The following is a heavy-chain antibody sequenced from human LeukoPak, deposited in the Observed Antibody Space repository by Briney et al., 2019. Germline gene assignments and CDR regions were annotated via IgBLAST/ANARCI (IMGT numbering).Heavy chain of an antibody. Sequence: SETLSLTCAVYDGSFSGYYWSWILQPPGKGLEWIGEINHSGSTNYNPSLKSRVTISLDTSKSQFSLKVRYVTAADTAVYYCARGLNDSWTGENYWGQGTLVTVSS. J-gene: IGHJ4*02. CDR3: ARGLNDSWTGENY. CDR2: INHSGST. D-gene: IGHD3-3*01. V-gene: IGHV4-34*01. CDR1: DGSFSGYY.